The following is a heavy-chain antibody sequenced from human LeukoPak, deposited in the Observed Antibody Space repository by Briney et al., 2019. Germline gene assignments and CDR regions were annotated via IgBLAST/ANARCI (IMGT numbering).Heavy chain of an antibody. J-gene: IGHJ4*02. D-gene: IGHD3-22*01. CDR3: VGLGRSGYRLAFDY. V-gene: IGHV1-2*02. Sequence: GASVRLSCTASGYTFTGYYMHWVRQAPGQGLEWVACISPNRGGTNYAENVKGRVTMTRDTSISTAYMQLNRLRADGTAVYYCVGLGRSGYRLAFDYWGQGTLVTVSS. CDR1: GYTFTGYY. CDR2: ISPNRGGT.